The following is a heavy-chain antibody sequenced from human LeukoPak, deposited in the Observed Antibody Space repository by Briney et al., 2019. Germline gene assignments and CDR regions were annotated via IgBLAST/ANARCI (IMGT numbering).Heavy chain of an antibody. CDR2: INTNTGNP. D-gene: IGHD3-22*01. CDR3: ARDHVKLGSGFHPFDAFDI. J-gene: IGHJ3*02. Sequence: ASVKVSCKASGYTFTSYAMSWVRQAPGQGLEWMGWINTNTGNPTYAQGFTGRFVFSLDTSVTTSSLQISSLKAEDTAVYYCARDHVKLGSGFHPFDAFDIWGQGTLVTVSS. V-gene: IGHV7-4-1*02. CDR1: GYTFTSYA.